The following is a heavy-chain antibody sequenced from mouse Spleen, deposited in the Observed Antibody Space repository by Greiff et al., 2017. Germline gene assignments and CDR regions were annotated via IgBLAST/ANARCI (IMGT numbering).Heavy chain of an antibody. J-gene: IGHJ4*01. CDR3: ARWLGGVYAMDY. V-gene: IGHV1-69*01. CDR2: IDPSDSYT. Sequence: QVQLKQPGAELVMPGASVKLSCKASGYTFTSYWMHWVKQRPGQGLEWIGEIDPSDSYTNYNQKFKGKATLTVDKSSSTAYMQLSSLTSEDSAVYYCARWLGGVYAMDYWGQGTSVTVSS. CDR1: GYTFTSYW. D-gene: IGHD4-1*01.